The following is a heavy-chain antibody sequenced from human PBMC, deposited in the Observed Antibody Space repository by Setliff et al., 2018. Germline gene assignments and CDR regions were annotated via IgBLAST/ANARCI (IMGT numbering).Heavy chain of an antibody. CDR3: AKSKYSSSSDAFDI. D-gene: IGHD6-6*01. Sequence: GSLRLSCAASGFSFGGHDMHWVRQAPGKGLEWVAFIRYDGTTESYADSVRGRFTISRDNSKNTLYLQMNSLRAEDTAVYYCAKSKYSSSSDAFDIWGQGTMVTVS. CDR1: GFSFGGHD. J-gene: IGHJ3*02. CDR2: IRYDGTTE. V-gene: IGHV3-30*02.